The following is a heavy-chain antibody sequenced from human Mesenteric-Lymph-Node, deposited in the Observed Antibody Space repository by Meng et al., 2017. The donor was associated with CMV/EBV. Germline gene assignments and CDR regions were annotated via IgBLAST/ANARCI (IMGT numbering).Heavy chain of an antibody. V-gene: IGHV4-38-2*01. CDR1: GYSFSSAYL. CDR3: ARGGSTSLYYYYALDV. D-gene: IGHD3-10*01. J-gene: IGHJ6*02. CDR2: IYHTANT. Sequence: GSLRLSCAVSGYSFSSAYLWGWIRQPPGKGLECIGTIYHTANTYYNPSLRSRVTISVSTSENQFSLKLTSVTAADTAMYYCARGGSTSLYYYYALDVWGQGTTVTVSS.